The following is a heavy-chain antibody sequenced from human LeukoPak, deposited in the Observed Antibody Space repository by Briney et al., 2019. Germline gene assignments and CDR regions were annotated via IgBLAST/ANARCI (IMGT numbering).Heavy chain of an antibody. CDR3: AKDPGHYGSGSFYTH. CDR2: ISGNSNFI. V-gene: IGHV3-21*01. CDR1: GFTFSSHI. J-gene: IGHJ4*02. Sequence: PGGSLRLSCAASGFTFSSHIMTWVRQAPGKGLEWVSSISGNSNFIYHADSVKGRVTISRDNAKNSLYLQMNSLRAEDTAVYYCAKDPGHYGSGSFYTHWGQGTLVTVSS. D-gene: IGHD3-10*01.